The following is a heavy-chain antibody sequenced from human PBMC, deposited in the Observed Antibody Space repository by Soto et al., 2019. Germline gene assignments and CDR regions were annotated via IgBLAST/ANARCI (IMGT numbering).Heavy chain of an antibody. CDR1: GFPFSSYG. V-gene: IGHV3-33*01. Sequence: LRLSCAASGFPFSSYGMHWVRQAPGKGLDWVAVIWYDGSNKDYAGSVKGRFTISRDNSKNTLFLQMNNLRVDDTAVYYCASSINWGQGTLVTVSS. J-gene: IGHJ1*01. CDR3: ASSIN. CDR2: IWYDGSNK.